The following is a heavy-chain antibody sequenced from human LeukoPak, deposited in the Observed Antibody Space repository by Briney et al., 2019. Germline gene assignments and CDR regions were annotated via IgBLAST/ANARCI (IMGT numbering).Heavy chain of an antibody. CDR2: INPSGGST. J-gene: IGHJ4*02. CDR3: ARSLIGGDYGDYAGGDY. CDR1: GYTFTSYY. Sequence: ASVKVSCKASGYTFTSYYMHWVRQAPGQGLEWMGIINPSGGSTSYAQKFQGRVTITRNTSISTAYMELSSLRSEDTAVYYCARSLIGGDYGDYAGGDYWGQGTLVTVSS. D-gene: IGHD4-17*01. V-gene: IGHV1-46*01.